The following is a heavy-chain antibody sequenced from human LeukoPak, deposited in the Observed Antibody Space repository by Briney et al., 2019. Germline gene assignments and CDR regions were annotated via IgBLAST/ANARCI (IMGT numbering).Heavy chain of an antibody. Sequence: GGSLRLSCEASGFSFSYYNFNWVRQAPGKGLEWVSSISSSGIDMYYADSLKGRFTISRDNAKNSLYLHMSSLRVEDTAVYYCARDRSHVDAFDLWGQGTMVTVSS. V-gene: IGHV3-21*01. CDR2: ISSSGIDM. J-gene: IGHJ3*01. CDR3: ARDRSHVDAFDL. D-gene: IGHD3-16*01. CDR1: GFSFSYYN.